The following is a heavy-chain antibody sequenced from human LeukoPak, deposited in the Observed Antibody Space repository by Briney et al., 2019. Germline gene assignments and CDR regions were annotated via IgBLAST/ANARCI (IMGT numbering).Heavy chain of an antibody. CDR1: GGSISSSSYY. V-gene: IGHV4-39*07. D-gene: IGHD6-6*01. CDR3: ASQLSLLVFDY. J-gene: IGHJ4*02. Sequence: SETLSLTCTVSGGSISSSSYYWGWIRQPPGKGLEWIGSIYYSGSTYYNPSLKSRVTISVDTSKNQFSLKLSSVTAADTAVYYCASQLSLLVFDYWGQGTLVTVSS. CDR2: IYYSGST.